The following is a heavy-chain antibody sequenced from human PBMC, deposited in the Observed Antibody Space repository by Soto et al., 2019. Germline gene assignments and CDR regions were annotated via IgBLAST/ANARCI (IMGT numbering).Heavy chain of an antibody. CDR1: GYTFTSSA. CDR2: IVVGSGNT. V-gene: IGHV1-58*01. J-gene: IGHJ3*02. Sequence: SVKVSCKASGYTFTSSAVQWVRQARGQRLEWIGWIVVGSGNTNYAQKFQERVTITRDMSTSTAYMELSSLRSEDTAVYYCAAASGATFPEDYAFDIWGQGTMVTVSS. CDR3: AAASGATFPEDYAFDI. D-gene: IGHD1-26*01.